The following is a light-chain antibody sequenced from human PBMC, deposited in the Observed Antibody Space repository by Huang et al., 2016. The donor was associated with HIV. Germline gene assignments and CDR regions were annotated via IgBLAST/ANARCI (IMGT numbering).Light chain of an antibody. CDR2: GAS. Sequence: DIQMTQSPSSLSASVGDRVTITCRASQTISTFLNWYQQKPGRAPKLLTYGASTLQSGVPSRFSGSGSGTDFALTISSLQPEDYATYYCQQSDSTPYTFGQGTKLAIK. CDR1: QTISTF. J-gene: IGKJ2*01. V-gene: IGKV1-39*01. CDR3: QQSDSTPYT.